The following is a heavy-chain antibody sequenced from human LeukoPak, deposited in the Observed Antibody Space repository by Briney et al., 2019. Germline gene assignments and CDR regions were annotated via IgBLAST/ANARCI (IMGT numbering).Heavy chain of an antibody. CDR2: IYHSGST. D-gene: IGHD3-10*01. Sequence: SETLSLTCTVSGYSISSGYYWGWIRQPPGKGLEWIGSIYHSGSTYYNPSLKSRVTISVDTSKNQFSLKLTSVTAADTAVYYCAREITWKWFDPWGQGTLVTVSS. CDR1: GYSISSGYY. CDR3: AREITWKWFDP. V-gene: IGHV4-38-2*02. J-gene: IGHJ5*02.